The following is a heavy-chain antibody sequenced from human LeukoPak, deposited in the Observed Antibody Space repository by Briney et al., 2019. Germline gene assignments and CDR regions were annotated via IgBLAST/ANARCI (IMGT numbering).Heavy chain of an antibody. CDR1: GGTFSSYA. J-gene: IGHJ6*02. V-gene: IGHV1-69*01. D-gene: IGHD4-17*01. Sequence: SVKVSCKASGGTFSSYAISWVRQAPGQPLEWMGGIIPIFGTANYAQKFQGRVTITADESTSTAYMELSRLRSEDTAVYYCARCSDYGAPSYYYYGMAVWGQGTTVTVSS. CDR2: IIPIFGTA. CDR3: ARCSDYGAPSYYYYGMAV.